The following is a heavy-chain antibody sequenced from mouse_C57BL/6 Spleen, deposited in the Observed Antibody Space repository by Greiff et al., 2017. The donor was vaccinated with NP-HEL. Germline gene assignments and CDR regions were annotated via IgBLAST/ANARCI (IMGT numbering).Heavy chain of an antibody. Sequence: EVQLQQSGPELVKPGASVKISCKASGYTFTDYYMNWVKQSHGKSLEWIGDINPNNGGTSYNQKFKGKATLTVDKSSSTAYMELRSLTSEDSAVYYGARGLWYRSFDYGGQGTTLTVSS. CDR2: INPNNGGT. CDR1: GYTFTDYY. V-gene: IGHV1-26*01. CDR3: ARGLWYRSFDY. D-gene: IGHD2-1*01. J-gene: IGHJ2*01.